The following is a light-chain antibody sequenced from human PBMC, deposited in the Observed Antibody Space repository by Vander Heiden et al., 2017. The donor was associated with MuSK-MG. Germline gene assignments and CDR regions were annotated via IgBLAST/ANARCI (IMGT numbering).Light chain of an antibody. CDR3: CSYATSGAWV. CDR2: EAD. V-gene: IGLV2-23*01. Sequence: QSALTQPASVSGSPGQSITISCTGTSSDVGSADLVSWYQHHPGKAPKLMISEADKRPSGVSYRVSGSKSGNTASLTISGLQAEDEADYYCCSYATSGAWVFGGGTKLTVL. J-gene: IGLJ3*02. CDR1: SSDVGSADL.